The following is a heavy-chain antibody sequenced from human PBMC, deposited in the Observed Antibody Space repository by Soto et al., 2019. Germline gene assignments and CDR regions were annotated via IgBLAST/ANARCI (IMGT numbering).Heavy chain of an antibody. Sequence: EVQLVESGGGLVQPGGSLRLSCTASGFTFSGFWMHWVRQAPGKGLVWVSRINGDGSVTNYADSVKGRFTISRDNAKNTLYLQMNTLRVEVTDVYYCVRVKATSGWGAFHYWEQGPLVTVSS. CDR3: VRVKATSGWGAFHY. CDR1: GFTFSGFW. V-gene: IGHV3-74*01. D-gene: IGHD6-19*01. J-gene: IGHJ4*02. CDR2: INGDGSVT.